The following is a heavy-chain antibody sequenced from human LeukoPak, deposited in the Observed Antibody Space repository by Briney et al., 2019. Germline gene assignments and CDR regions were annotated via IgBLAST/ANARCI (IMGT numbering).Heavy chain of an antibody. CDR3: ARVHKKVADY. CDR1: GGSISSYY. CDR2: IYYSGST. V-gene: IGHV4-59*01. J-gene: IGHJ4*02. Sequence: SETLSLTCTVSGGSISSYYWSWIRQPPGKGLEWIGYIYYSGSTNYNPSLKSRVTISVDTSKNQFSLKLSSVTAADTAVYYCARVHKKVADYWGQGTLVTVSS.